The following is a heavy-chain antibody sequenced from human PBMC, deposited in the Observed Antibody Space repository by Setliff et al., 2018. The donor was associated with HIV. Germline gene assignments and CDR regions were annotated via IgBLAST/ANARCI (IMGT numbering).Heavy chain of an antibody. J-gene: IGHJ4*02. Sequence: GGSLRLSCAVSGFTFSSYAMHWVRQAPGKGLEWVAVISYDGNYKYYSDSVKGRFTISRDNSRNTLYLQMDSLRPKDTAAYYCARAPSWQRQVDFWGQGTLVTVSS. CDR2: ISYDGNYK. CDR3: ARAPSWQRQVDF. D-gene: IGHD6-25*01. CDR1: GFTFSSYA. V-gene: IGHV3-30*04.